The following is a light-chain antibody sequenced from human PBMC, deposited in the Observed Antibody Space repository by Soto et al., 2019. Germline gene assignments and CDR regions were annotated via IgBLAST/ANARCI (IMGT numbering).Light chain of an antibody. CDR1: QSVRNN. CDR3: QQYNNWPLT. Sequence: ETVMTQSPATLSVSPGERATLSCRASQSVRNNLAWYKQKSGQAPRLLIYGASIRATGIPARFSGSGSGTDFTLTISSLQSEDFAVYHCQQYNNWPLTFGGGPKVDIK. CDR2: GAS. J-gene: IGKJ4*01. V-gene: IGKV3D-15*01.